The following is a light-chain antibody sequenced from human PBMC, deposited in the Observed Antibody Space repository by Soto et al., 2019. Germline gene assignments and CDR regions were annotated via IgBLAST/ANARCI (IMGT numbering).Light chain of an antibody. CDR1: QTISSN. CDR2: DAS. V-gene: IGKV3-11*01. CDR3: QQRTNWPWT. J-gene: IGKJ1*01. Sequence: TLSXXPXDRATLSCRAGQTISSNLAWYQQKPGQAPRLLIYDASNRATGIPPRFSGSGSGTDFTLTISSLEPEDFAVYYCQQRTNWPWTFGQGTKVDI.